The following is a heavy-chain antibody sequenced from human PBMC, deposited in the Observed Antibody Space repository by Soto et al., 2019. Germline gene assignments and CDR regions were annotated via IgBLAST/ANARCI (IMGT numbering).Heavy chain of an antibody. CDR2: ISAYNGNT. CDR3: ARVRGAMYYDFWSGYYTSNWFDP. D-gene: IGHD3-3*01. V-gene: IGHV1-18*01. Sequence: ASVKVSCKASGYTFTSYGISWVRQAPGQGLEWMGWISAYNGNTNYAQKLQSRVTMTTDTSTSTDYMEMRNLRSDDTAEYNYARVRGAMYYDFWSGYYTSNWFDPWGQGTLVTVSS. CDR1: GYTFTSYG. J-gene: IGHJ5*02.